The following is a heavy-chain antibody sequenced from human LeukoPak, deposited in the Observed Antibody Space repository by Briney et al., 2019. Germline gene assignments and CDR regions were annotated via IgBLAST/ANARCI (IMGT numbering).Heavy chain of an antibody. CDR3: ASQGDSSGMYYFDY. J-gene: IGHJ4*02. Sequence: SETLSLTCTVSGGSISSGGYYWSWIRQHPGKGLEWIGYIYYSGSTCYNPSLKSRVTISVDTSKNQFSLKLSSVTAADTAVYYCASQGDSSGMYYFDYWGQGTLVTVSS. CDR1: GGSISSGGYY. D-gene: IGHD3-22*01. CDR2: IYYSGST. V-gene: IGHV4-31*03.